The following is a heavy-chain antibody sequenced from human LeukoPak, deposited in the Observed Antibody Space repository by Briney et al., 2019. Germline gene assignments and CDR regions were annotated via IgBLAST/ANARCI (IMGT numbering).Heavy chain of an antibody. CDR1: GFTFSDHY. CDR3: ARDLNTGMDV. J-gene: IGHJ6*02. Sequence: GGSLRLSCAASGFTFSDHYMSWIRQAPGKGLEWLSYISGNSRFREYADSVKGRFTISRDNARNLLFLQMDSLRAEDTAVYYCARDLNTGMDVWGRGTTVTVSS. CDR2: ISGNSRFR. V-gene: IGHV3-11*05.